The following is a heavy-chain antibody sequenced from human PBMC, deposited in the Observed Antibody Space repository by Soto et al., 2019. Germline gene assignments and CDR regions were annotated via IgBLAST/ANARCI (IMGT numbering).Heavy chain of an antibody. CDR1: GYRLTSYG. J-gene: IGHJ4*02. V-gene: IGHV1-18*01. D-gene: IGHD3-3*01. CDR3: ARDYDFWSGRFDY. CDR2: ISAYNGNT. Sequence: ASGEVSLATAGYRLTSYGVSWGRKSPGQGLEWMGWISAYNGNTNYAQKLQGRVTMTTDTSTSTAYMELRSLRSDDTAVYYCARDYDFWSGRFDYWGQGTLVTVSS.